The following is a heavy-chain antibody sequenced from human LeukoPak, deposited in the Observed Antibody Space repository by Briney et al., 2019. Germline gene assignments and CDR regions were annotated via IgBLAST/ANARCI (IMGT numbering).Heavy chain of an antibody. V-gene: IGHV3-53*01. D-gene: IGHD2-2*02. Sequence: PGGSLRLSCAASGFTVSSNYMSWVRQAPGKGLEWVSVIYSGGSTYYADSVKGRFTISGDNSKNTLYLQMNSLRAEDRAVYYCAARYCSSTSCYKYYYGMDVWGQGTTVTVSS. J-gene: IGHJ6*02. CDR1: GFTVSSNY. CDR3: AARYCSSTSCYKYYYGMDV. CDR2: IYSGGST.